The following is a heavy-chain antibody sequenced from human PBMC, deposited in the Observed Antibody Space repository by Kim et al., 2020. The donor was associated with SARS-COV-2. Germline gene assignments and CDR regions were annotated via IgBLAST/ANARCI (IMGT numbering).Heavy chain of an antibody. V-gene: IGHV4-30-2*04. CDR3: ARVFGSGEYYALGYFDY. D-gene: IGHD3-10*01. Sequence: LKSRVTISVDTSKNQFSLKLSSVAAADTAVYYCARVFGSGEYYALGYFDYWGQGTLVTVSS. J-gene: IGHJ4*02.